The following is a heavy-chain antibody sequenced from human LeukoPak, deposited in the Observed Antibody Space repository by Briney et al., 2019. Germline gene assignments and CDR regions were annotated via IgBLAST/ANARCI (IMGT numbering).Heavy chain of an antibody. CDR1: GFTYDDYG. CDR3: AKDISKWTYYDIVTGYYPAPVAFDI. D-gene: IGHD3-9*01. J-gene: IGHJ3*02. Sequence: GGSLRLPCGVSGFTYDDYGMHWARQAPGKGLEWVSHISGDGGSTYYADSVKGRFTISRDNSKNSLYLQMNSLRTEDTALYYCAKDISKWTYYDIVTGYYPAPVAFDIWGQGTMVTVSS. CDR2: ISGDGGST. V-gene: IGHV3-43*02.